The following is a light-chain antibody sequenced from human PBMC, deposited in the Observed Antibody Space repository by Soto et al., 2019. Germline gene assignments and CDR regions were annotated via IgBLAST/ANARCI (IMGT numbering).Light chain of an antibody. CDR1: SSDVGSYNL. V-gene: IGLV2-23*02. CDR3: CSYAGSSTLV. CDR2: EVS. J-gene: IGLJ2*01. Sequence: QSVLTQPASVSGSHGQSITISCTGTSSDVGSYNLVSWYQQHPGKAPKLIIYEVSKRPSGVSNRFSGSKSGNTASLTISGLQAEDEADYYCCSYAGSSTLVFGGGTKLTVL.